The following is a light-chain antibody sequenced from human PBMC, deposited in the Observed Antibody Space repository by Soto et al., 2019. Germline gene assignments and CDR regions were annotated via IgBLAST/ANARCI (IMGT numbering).Light chain of an antibody. CDR3: QQYNNWPPIT. Sequence: EIVMTQSPATLSVSPGESATLSCRASPSVSSNLDWYQQKPGQAPRLLIYGASTRDTGIPARFSGSGSGTEFTLTISSLQSEDFAVYYCQQYNNWPPITFGQGTRLEIK. CDR2: GAS. CDR1: PSVSSN. V-gene: IGKV3-15*01. J-gene: IGKJ5*01.